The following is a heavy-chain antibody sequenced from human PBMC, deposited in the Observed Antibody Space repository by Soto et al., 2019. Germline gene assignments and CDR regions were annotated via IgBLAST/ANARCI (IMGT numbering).Heavy chain of an antibody. CDR2: ISAYNGHT. CDR1: GYTFTNYA. D-gene: IGHD6-13*01. Sequence: QVQLEQSGAEVKQPGASVTVSCKASGYTFTNYAITWVRQAPGQGLEWMGWISAYNGHTNYAQMVQGRLTMTTDTAXSXPYMELRSLTYDDTATYYWARDNWGLAAPGTDGFAPWGQGTLGTVSS. J-gene: IGHJ5*02. CDR3: ARDNWGLAAPGTDGFAP. V-gene: IGHV1-18*01.